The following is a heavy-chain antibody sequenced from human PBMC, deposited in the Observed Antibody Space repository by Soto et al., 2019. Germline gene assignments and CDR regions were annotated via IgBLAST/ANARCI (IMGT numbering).Heavy chain of an antibody. J-gene: IGHJ6*02. CDR1: GGSIDSSSHY. CDR3: SKGAGTLGTVLMDV. CDR2: IYYRGAT. V-gene: IGHV4-39*01. D-gene: IGHD5-18*01. Sequence: SETLSLTCAVSGGSIDSSSHYWGWIRQSPGKGLEWIGSIYYRGATYYNPSLKSRVTISVDPPNNQFSLKLSLVTAADSAVYYWSKGAGTLGTVLMDVRGQGTTVTVSS.